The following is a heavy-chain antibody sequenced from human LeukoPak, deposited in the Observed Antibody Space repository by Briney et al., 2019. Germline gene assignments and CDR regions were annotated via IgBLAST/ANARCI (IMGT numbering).Heavy chain of an antibody. Sequence: GGSLRLSCAASGFTFNTYAMRWVRQAPGKGLEWVSVISGSGGSTYYADSVKGRFSISRDNSKNTLYLRMNSLRADDTAVYYCAKGDSVVVTPNLDYWGQGTLVTVSS. D-gene: IGHD2-21*02. J-gene: IGHJ4*02. CDR2: ISGSGGST. CDR3: AKGDSVVVTPNLDY. CDR1: GFTFNTYA. V-gene: IGHV3-23*01.